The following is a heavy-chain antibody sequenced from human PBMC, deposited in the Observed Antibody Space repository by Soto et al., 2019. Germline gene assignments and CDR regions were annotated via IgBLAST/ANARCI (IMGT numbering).Heavy chain of an antibody. D-gene: IGHD3-10*01. V-gene: IGHV4-59*01. CDR2: IYYSGST. Sequence: QVQLQASGPGLVKPSETLSLTCTVSGGSISSYYWSWIRQPPGKGLEWIGYIYYSGSTNYNPSLKSRVSISVDTSKNQFSLQLSSVPAADTALYYCARTYGRNFDYWGQGTLVTVSS. J-gene: IGHJ4*02. CDR3: ARTYGRNFDY. CDR1: GGSISSYY.